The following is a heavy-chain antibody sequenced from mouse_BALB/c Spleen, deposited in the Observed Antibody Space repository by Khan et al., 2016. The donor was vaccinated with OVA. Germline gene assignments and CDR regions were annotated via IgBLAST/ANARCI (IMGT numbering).Heavy chain of an antibody. CDR1: GYSITSDYA. CDR2: ISYSGST. Sequence: EVQLQESGPGLVKPSQSLSLTCTVTGYSITSDYAWDWIRQFPGNKLEWMGYISYSGSTSYKPSLKSRISITRETSKNQFFLQLNSVTTEDTATYYCASRRDGHYFMFWYFDVWGAGTTVTVSS. J-gene: IGHJ1*01. CDR3: ASRRDGHYFMFWYFDV. V-gene: IGHV3-2*02. D-gene: IGHD2-3*01.